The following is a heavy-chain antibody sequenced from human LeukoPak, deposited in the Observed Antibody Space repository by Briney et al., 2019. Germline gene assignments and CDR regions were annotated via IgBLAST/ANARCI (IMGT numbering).Heavy chain of an antibody. D-gene: IGHD3-3*01. CDR2: IYYSGST. V-gene: IGHV4-31*03. CDR1: GGSISSGGYY. CDR3: ARADATGGRFHAFDT. J-gene: IGHJ3*02. Sequence: TLSLTCTVSGGSISSGGYYWSWIRQHPGKGLEWIGYIYYSGSTYYNPSLKSRVTISVDTSKIQFSLKLSSVTAADTAVYYCARADATGGRFHAFDTWGQGTMVTVSS.